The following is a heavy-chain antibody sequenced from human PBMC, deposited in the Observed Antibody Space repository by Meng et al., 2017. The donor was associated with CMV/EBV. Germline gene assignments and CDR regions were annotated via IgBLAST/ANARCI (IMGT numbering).Heavy chain of an antibody. CDR1: GFTFDDYA. V-gene: IGHV3-9*01. D-gene: IGHD5-18*01. J-gene: IGHJ4*02. Sequence: GGSLRLSCAASGFTFDDYAMHWVRQAPGKGLEWVSGISWNSGSIAYADSVKGRFTISRDNAKNSLYLQMNSLRAEDTALYYCAKDRVGYSYGLVDYWGQGTLVTVSS. CDR2: ISWNSGSI. CDR3: AKDRVGYSYGLVDY.